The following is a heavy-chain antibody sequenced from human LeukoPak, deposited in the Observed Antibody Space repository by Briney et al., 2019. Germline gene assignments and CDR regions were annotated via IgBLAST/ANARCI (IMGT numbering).Heavy chain of an antibody. D-gene: IGHD3-10*01. CDR2: IIPIFGTA. CDR1: GGTFSSYA. J-gene: IGHJ4*02. V-gene: IGHV1-69*13. CDR3: ARSDYYGSGSYYFD. Sequence: GASVKVSCKASGGTFSSYAISWVRQAPGQGLEWMGGIIPIFGTANYAQKFQGRVTITADESTSTAYMELSSLRSEDTAVYYCARSDYYGSGSYYFDWGQGTLVTVSS.